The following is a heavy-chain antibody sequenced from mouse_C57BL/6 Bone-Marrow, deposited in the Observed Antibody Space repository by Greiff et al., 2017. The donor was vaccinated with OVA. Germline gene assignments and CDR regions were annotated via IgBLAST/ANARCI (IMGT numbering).Heavy chain of an antibody. Sequence: EVQRVESGGGLVKPGGSLKLSCAASGFTFSDYGMHWVRQAPEKGLEWVAYISSGCSTLYYADTVKGRFTISRDNAKNTLFLQMTSLRSEDTAMYYCARINYWYFDVWGTGTTVTVSS. J-gene: IGHJ1*03. CDR2: ISSGCSTL. CDR1: GFTFSDYG. V-gene: IGHV5-17*01. CDR3: ARINYWYFDV.